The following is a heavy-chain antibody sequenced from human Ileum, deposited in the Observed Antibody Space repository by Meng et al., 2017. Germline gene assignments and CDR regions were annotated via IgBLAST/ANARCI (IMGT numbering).Heavy chain of an antibody. CDR3: VRASARYNGYDYHFDY. Sequence: GGSLRLSCTASGFTFSSFEMHWVRQAPGKGLEWVSYITVSGSDIFYADSVKGRFTFSRDNAKNSVYLQMNSLRVEDTAVYYCVRASARYNGYDYHFDYWGQGTLVTVSS. J-gene: IGHJ4*02. CDR2: ITVSGSDI. CDR1: GFTFSSFE. V-gene: IGHV3-48*03. D-gene: IGHD5-12*01.